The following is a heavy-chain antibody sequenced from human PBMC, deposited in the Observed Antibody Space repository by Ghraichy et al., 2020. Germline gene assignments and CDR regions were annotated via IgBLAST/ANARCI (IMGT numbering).Heavy chain of an antibody. Sequence: GGSLRLSCAASGFTFSNSAMSWVRQAPGKGLEWVSAISGSGGTYYGDSVKGRCTISRDISKNTLYLQMNSLRAEDTAVYYCAKGDFLDYWGQGTLVTVSS. CDR3: AKGDFLDY. CDR2: ISGSGGT. D-gene: IGHD2/OR15-2a*01. J-gene: IGHJ4*02. V-gene: IGHV3-23*01. CDR1: GFTFSNSA.